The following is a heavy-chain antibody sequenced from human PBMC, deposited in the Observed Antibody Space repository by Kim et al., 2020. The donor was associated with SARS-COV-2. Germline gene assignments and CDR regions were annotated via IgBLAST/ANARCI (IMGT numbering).Heavy chain of an antibody. V-gene: IGHV1-69*13. J-gene: IGHJ1*01. Sequence: SVKVSCKASGYTFRTYDINWVRQATGQGLEWMGRMNPIFRKANYAQKFQGRVTITADESISTAYMELSSLRSEDTALYYCARGTTGYGWCSFWCQG. CDR1: GYTFRTYD. D-gene: IGHD3-9*01. CDR2: MNPIFRKA. CDR3: ARGTTGYGWCSF.